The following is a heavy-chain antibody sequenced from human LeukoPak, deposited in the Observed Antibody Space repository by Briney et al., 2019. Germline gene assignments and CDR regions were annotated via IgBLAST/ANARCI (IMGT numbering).Heavy chain of an antibody. Sequence: GASVKVSCKASGYTFTSYDINWVRQATGQGLEWMRWMNPNSGNTGYAQKFQGRVTMTRNTSISTAYMELSSLRSEDTAVYYCARVYSSSWYEYFQHWGQGTLVTVSS. CDR2: MNPNSGNT. J-gene: IGHJ1*01. D-gene: IGHD6-13*01. CDR3: ARVYSSSWYEYFQH. V-gene: IGHV1-8*01. CDR1: GYTFTSYD.